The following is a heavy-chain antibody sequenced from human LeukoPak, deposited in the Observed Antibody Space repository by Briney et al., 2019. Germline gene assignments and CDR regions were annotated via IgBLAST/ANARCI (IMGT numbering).Heavy chain of an antibody. CDR1: GGSISSYY. CDR3: ARPYSYYYGSGSYYSGFYFDY. CDR2: INHSGST. Sequence: PSETLSLTCTVSGGSISSYYWSWIRQPPGKGLEWIGEINHSGSTNYNPSLKSRVTISVDTSKNQFSLKLSSVTAADTAVYYCARPYSYYYGSGSYYSGFYFDYWGQGTLVTVSS. D-gene: IGHD3-10*01. J-gene: IGHJ4*02. V-gene: IGHV4-34*01.